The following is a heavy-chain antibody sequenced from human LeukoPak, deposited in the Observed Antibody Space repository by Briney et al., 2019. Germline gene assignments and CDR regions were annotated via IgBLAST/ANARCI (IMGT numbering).Heavy chain of an antibody. CDR2: IYHSGST. CDR3: ARGVEGLTTFLFDY. CDR1: GGSISSSNW. V-gene: IGHV4-4*02. D-gene: IGHD4-11*01. J-gene: IGHJ4*02. Sequence: SETLSLTCAVSGGSISSSNWWSWIRQPPGKGLEWIGEIYHSGSTNYNPSLKSRVTISVDKSKTQFSLKLSSVTAADTAVYYCARGVEGLTTFLFDYWGQGTLVTVSS.